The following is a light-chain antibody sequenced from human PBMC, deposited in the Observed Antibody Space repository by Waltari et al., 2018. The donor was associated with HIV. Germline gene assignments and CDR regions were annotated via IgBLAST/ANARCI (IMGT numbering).Light chain of an antibody. CDR3: CSYAGSYTFV. J-gene: IGLJ3*02. V-gene: IGLV2-11*01. CDR1: SSDVGGHNS. Sequence: QSALTQPRSVSGSPGQSVAIYCTGTSSDVGGHNSVSWYQQHPGKPLKLMIYDVTKRPSGVPDRFSGSKSGNTASLTISGLQAEDEADYYCCSYAGSYTFVFGGGTKLTVL. CDR2: DVT.